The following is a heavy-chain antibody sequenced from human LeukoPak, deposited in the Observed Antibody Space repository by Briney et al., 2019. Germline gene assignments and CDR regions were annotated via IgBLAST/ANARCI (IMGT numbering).Heavy chain of an antibody. CDR3: ARRGRDYDILTSHYYHGNEV. CDR1: GGSVSSYY. CDR2: IDYSGST. J-gene: IGHJ6*02. Sequence: PSETLSLSCTASGGSVSSYYWSWVRQPPGKGLEWIGYIDYSGSTNYNPSLKSRVTISADTSNNQFSLKLSSVTAADTAVYYCARRGRDYDILTSHYYHGNEVWGQGTTVTVSS. V-gene: IGHV4-59*02. D-gene: IGHD3-9*01.